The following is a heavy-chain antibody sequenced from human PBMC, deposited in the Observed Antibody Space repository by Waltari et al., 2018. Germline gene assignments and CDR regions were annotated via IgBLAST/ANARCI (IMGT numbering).Heavy chain of an antibody. D-gene: IGHD3-9*01. V-gene: IGHV3-21*01. CDR3: ARRYFDLYYFDY. CDR2: ISSSSSYI. J-gene: IGHJ4*02. Sequence: EVQLVESGGGLVKPGGSLRLSCAASGFPFSSYSMNWVRQAPGKGLEWVSSISSSSSYIYYADSVKGRFTISRDNTKNSLYLQMNSLRAEDTAVYYCARRYFDLYYFDYWGQGTLVTVSS. CDR1: GFPFSSYS.